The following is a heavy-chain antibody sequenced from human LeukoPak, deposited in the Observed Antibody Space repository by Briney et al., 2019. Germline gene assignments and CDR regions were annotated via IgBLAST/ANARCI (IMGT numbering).Heavy chain of an antibody. CDR2: IFYSGST. V-gene: IGHV4-59*01. CDR1: VGSISSYY. Sequence: SETLSLTCPVSVGSISSYYWSWIRQPPGKELEWVGYIFYSGSTDYNPSLKSRVTISIDTSKNQFSLKLSSVTAADTAVYYCARGSGGYHKPFDYWGQETLVTVPS. D-gene: IGHD6-25*01. J-gene: IGHJ4*02. CDR3: ARGSGGYHKPFDY.